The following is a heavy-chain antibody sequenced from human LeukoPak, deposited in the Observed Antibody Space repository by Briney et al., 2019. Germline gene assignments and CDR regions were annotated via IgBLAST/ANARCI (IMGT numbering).Heavy chain of an antibody. CDR2: IYYSGST. Sequence: SETLSLTCTVSGGSISSSSYYWGWIRQPPGKGLEWIGSIYYSGSTYYNPSLKSRVTISVDTSKNQFSLKLSSVTAADTAVYYFARHEGPHYYDSSGYFVDYWGQGTLVTVSS. V-gene: IGHV4-39*01. D-gene: IGHD3-22*01. CDR1: GGSISSSSYY. CDR3: ARHEGPHYYDSSGYFVDY. J-gene: IGHJ4*02.